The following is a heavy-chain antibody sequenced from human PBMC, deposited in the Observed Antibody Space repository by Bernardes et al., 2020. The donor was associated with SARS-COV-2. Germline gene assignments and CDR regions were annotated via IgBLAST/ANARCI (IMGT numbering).Heavy chain of an antibody. CDR3: ARGRDIVVEPTDSDASDV. D-gene: IGHD2-2*01. CDR1: GGAIRMFV. Sequence: SVKVSCKASGGAIRMFVINWVRQAPGQRLEWMGGIIPIFGTTPYAQKFQGRVTITADESTSTAYLELRSLRSEDTAIYFCARGRDIVVEPTDSDASDVWGHGTMVTVST. J-gene: IGHJ3*01. V-gene: IGHV1-69*13. CDR2: IIPIFGTT.